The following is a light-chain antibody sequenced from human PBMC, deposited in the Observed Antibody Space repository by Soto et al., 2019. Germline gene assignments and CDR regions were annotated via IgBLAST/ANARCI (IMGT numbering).Light chain of an antibody. J-gene: IGLJ2*01. CDR1: SSDVGGYNY. CDR2: EVS. Sequence: QSVLTQPPSASGSPGQSVTISCTGTSSDVGGYNYVSWYQQHPGKGPKLIIYEVSKRPSGVPDRFSGSKSGNTASLSVSGLQAEDEADYFCSSHAGSTNLLFGGGTKLTVL. CDR3: SSHAGSTNLL. V-gene: IGLV2-8*01.